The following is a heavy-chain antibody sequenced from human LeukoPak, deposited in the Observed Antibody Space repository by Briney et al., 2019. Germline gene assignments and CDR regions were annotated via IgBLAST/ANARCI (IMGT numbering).Heavy chain of an antibody. D-gene: IGHD1-1*01. J-gene: IGHJ4*02. Sequence: GGSLRLSCAASGFTFSSYAMHWVRQAPGKGLEWVAVISYDGSNKYYADSVKGRFTISRDNSKNTLYLQMNSLRAEDTAVYYCARAETDHYYFDHLGQGILVTVSS. CDR1: GFTFSSYA. V-gene: IGHV3-30-3*01. CDR2: ISYDGSNK. CDR3: ARAETDHYYFDH.